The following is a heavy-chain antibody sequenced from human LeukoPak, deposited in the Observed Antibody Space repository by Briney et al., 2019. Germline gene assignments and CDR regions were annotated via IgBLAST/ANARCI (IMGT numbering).Heavy chain of an antibody. D-gene: IGHD4-17*01. CDR2: ISGSGGTT. CDR3: ARGRDGDYVPLDY. J-gene: IGHJ4*02. CDR1: GFTFSSYA. Sequence: GGSLRLSCAASGFTFSSYAMSWVRQAPGKGLEWVSAISGSGGTTYYADSVKGRFTISRDNAKKSLYLQMNSLRAEDTAVYYCARGRDGDYVPLDYWGQGTLVTVSS. V-gene: IGHV3-23*01.